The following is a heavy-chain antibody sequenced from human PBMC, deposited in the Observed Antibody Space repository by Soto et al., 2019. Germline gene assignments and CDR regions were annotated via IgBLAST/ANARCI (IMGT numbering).Heavy chain of an antibody. Sequence: GGSLRLSCAASGFTFSSYAMHWVRQAPGKGLEWVAVISYDGSNKYYADSVKGRFTISRDNSKNTLYLQMNSLRAEDTAVYYCASIGAVAARRGNWFDPWGKGTMVTVSS. CDR3: ASIGAVAARRGNWFDP. J-gene: IGHJ5*02. D-gene: IGHD6-6*01. V-gene: IGHV3-30-3*01. CDR2: ISYDGSNK. CDR1: GFTFSSYA.